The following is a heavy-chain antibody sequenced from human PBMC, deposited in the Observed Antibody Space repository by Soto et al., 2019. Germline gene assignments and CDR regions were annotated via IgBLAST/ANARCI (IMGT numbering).Heavy chain of an antibody. V-gene: IGHV3-23*01. Sequence: EVQLLESGGGLVQPGGSLRLSCAASRFTFSSYAMSWVRQAPGKGLEWVSGISATGGSTYYADSVKGRFTISRDNSKNTLYLQMNSLRAEDTAVYYCAKDHRDYGSDYWGQGTLVTVSS. CDR1: RFTFSSYA. J-gene: IGHJ4*02. D-gene: IGHD4-17*01. CDR3: AKDHRDYGSDY. CDR2: ISATGGST.